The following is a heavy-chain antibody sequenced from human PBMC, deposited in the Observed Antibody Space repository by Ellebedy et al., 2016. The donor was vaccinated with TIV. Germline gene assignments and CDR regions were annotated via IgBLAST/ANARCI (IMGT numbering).Heavy chain of an antibody. CDR1: GFTFSSYS. CDR3: ARGWGGYGGAFY. J-gene: IGHJ4*02. CDR2: ISSNSNYI. Sequence: GESLKISCAASGFTFSSYSMNWVRQAPGKGLGWVSSISSNSNYIYYADSVRGRFTISRDNATKSLYLQMNSLRDEDTAMYYCARGWGGYGGAFYWGQGTLATVSS. V-gene: IGHV3-21*01. D-gene: IGHD4-23*01.